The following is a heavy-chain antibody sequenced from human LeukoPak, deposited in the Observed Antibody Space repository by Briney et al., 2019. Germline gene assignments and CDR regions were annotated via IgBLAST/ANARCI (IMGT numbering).Heavy chain of an antibody. CDR1: GFTVSTNY. CDR3: ARGSGSYYWFDY. CDR2: IYSGGST. J-gene: IGHJ4*02. V-gene: IGHV3-66*01. D-gene: IGHD1-26*01. Sequence: GGSLRLSCAASGFTVSTNYMSWVRQAPGKGLEWVSVIYSGGSTYYADSVKGRFTISRGISKNTLYLQMNSLRAEDTAVYYCARGSGSYYWFDYWGQGTLVTVSS.